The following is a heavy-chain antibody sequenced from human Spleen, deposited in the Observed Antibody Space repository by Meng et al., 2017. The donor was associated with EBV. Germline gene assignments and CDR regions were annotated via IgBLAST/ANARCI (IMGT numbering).Heavy chain of an antibody. CDR2: VFRTGDT. J-gene: IGHJ4*02. D-gene: IGHD1-1*01. V-gene: IGHV4-4*02. CDR3: ASDGISRYFDN. Sequence: AHLQEAGPGQVKSSGTLPLICTVSGGSISTSNWWSWVRQSPEKGLEWIGEVFRTGDTNYDPSLKSRVTILIDKSKNQFSLKLNSVTAADTAIYFCASDGISRYFDNWGPGTLVTVSS. CDR1: GGSISTSNW.